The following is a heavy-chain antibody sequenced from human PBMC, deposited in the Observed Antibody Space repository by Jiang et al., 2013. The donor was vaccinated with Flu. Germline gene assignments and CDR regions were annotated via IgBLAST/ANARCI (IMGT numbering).Heavy chain of an antibody. CDR2: IYYSGST. Sequence: TLSLTCTVSGGSISSSSYYWGWIRQPPGKGLEWIGSIYYSGSTYYNPSLKSRVTISVDTSKNQFSLKLSSVTAADTAVYYCARHPSSSDYNSSWSLFDYWGQGTLVTVSS. D-gene: IGHD6-13*01. CDR1: GGSISSSSYY. CDR3: ARHPSSSDYNSSWSLFDY. V-gene: IGHV4-39*01. J-gene: IGHJ4*02.